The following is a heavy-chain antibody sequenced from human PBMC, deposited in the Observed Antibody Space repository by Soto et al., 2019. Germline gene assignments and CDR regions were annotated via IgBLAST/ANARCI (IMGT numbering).Heavy chain of an antibody. CDR3: ARGHHLSEPPPPYYFDY. Sequence: SQTLSLTCAISGDSVSSNSAAWNWIRQSPSRGLEWLGRTYYRSKWYNDYAVSVKSRITINPDTSKNQFSLQLNSVTPEDTAVYYCARGHHLSEPPPPYYFDYWGQGTLVTVSS. V-gene: IGHV6-1*01. D-gene: IGHD1-26*01. CDR2: TYYRSKWYN. J-gene: IGHJ4*02. CDR1: GDSVSSNSAA.